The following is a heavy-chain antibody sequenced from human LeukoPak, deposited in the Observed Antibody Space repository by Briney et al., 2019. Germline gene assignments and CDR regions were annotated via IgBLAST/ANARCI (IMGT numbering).Heavy chain of an antibody. CDR3: ASAREYCINSNCYEYFQD. J-gene: IGHJ1*01. CDR1: GFIFSNYA. V-gene: IGHV3-53*01. Sequence: GGSLRLSCAASGFIFSNYAMSWVRRAPGKGLEWVAVIYSSGSTYYEDSVNGRCTISRDTSKSSMYLQMDHLRAEDTAVYYCASAREYCINSNCYEYFQDWGQGTLVTVSS. CDR2: IYSSGST. D-gene: IGHD2-2*01.